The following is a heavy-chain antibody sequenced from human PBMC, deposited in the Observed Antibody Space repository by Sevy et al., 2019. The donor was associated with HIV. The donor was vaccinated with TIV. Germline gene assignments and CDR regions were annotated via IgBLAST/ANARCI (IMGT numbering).Heavy chain of an antibody. CDR1: GGSISVYH. Sequence: SETLSLTCTVSGGSISVYHWSWIRQPPGKGLEYIGYIHYTGTTNYNPSLKSRVTISVDTSKNQFSLKLSSVTAADTALYYCARAPPVRSGDDSLNWFDPWGQGTLVTVSS. J-gene: IGHJ5*02. V-gene: IGHV4-59*01. D-gene: IGHD5-12*01. CDR3: ARAPPVRSGDDSLNWFDP. CDR2: IHYTGTT.